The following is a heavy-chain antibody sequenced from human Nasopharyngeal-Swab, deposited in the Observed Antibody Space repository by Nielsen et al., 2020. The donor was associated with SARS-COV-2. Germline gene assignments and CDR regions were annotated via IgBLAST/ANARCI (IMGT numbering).Heavy chain of an antibody. CDR3: ARERGGGYGDY. CDR1: GFTFSPYT. Sequence: GGSLRLSCATSGFTFSPYTMTWVRQPPGKGLQWISYITSGNSVQYADSVRGRFTISRDNAKNALYLQMNSLTAEDTAVYYWARERGGGYGDYWGQGTLVTVSS. J-gene: IGHJ4*02. D-gene: IGHD5-12*01. CDR2: ITSGNSV. V-gene: IGHV3-48*04.